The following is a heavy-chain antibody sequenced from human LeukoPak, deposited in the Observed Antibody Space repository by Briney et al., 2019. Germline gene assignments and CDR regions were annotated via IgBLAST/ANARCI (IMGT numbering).Heavy chain of an antibody. D-gene: IGHD4-17*01. CDR3: GRDPNGDYVGAFEF. CDR2: IRGSGDGT. J-gene: IGHJ3*01. V-gene: IGHV3-23*01. CDR1: GFTFRSYA. Sequence: PGGSLRLSCTASGFTFRSYAMAWVRQAPGKGLEWVSSIRGSGDGTSYADSVKGRFTMSRGNSKNTLYLQMNSLRAEDTAIYFCGRDPNGDYVGAFEFWGQGTLVAVSS.